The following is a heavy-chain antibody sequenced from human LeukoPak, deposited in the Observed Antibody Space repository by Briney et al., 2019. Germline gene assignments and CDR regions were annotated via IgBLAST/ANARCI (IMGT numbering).Heavy chain of an antibody. CDR2: INAGNGNT. CDR1: GYTFTSYA. CDR3: ARGQYYYDSSGYYYGTAFDY. D-gene: IGHD3-22*01. J-gene: IGHJ4*02. V-gene: IGHV1-3*01. Sequence: ASVKVSCKASGYTFTSYAMHWVRQAPGQRLEWMGWINAGNGNTRSSQKFQGRVTITRDTSASTAYMELSSLRSEDTAVYYCARGQYYYDSSGYYYGTAFDYWGQGTLVTVSP.